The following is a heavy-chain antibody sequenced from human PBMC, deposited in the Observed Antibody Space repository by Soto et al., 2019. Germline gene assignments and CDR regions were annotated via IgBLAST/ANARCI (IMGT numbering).Heavy chain of an antibody. CDR2: INGGGTTT. CDR3: ARVFRGAVAGTDY. CDR1: GFTFQNYA. Sequence: GGSLRLSCTASGFTFQNYAMSWVRQLPGKGLEWVSAINGGGTTTFYADSVKGRFTISRDQSKTTIYLQMDSLRVEDTAVYYCARVFRGAVAGTDYWGQGT. J-gene: IGHJ4*02. D-gene: IGHD6-19*01. V-gene: IGHV3-23*01.